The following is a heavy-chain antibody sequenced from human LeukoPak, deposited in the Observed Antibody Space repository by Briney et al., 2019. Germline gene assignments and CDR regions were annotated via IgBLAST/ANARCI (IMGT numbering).Heavy chain of an antibody. Sequence: GGSLGLSCAASGFTFSSYSMNWVRQAPGKGLEWISSISSSSSYIYYADSVKGRFTISRDNAKNSLYLQMNSLRAEDTAVYYCARDSGIYDSGAFDIWGQGAMVTVSS. J-gene: IGHJ3*02. V-gene: IGHV3-21*01. D-gene: IGHD3-22*01. CDR3: ARDSGIYDSGAFDI. CDR1: GFTFSSYS. CDR2: ISSSSSYI.